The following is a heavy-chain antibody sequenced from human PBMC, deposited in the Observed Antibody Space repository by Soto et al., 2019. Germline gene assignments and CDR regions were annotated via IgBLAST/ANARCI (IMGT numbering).Heavy chain of an antibody. V-gene: IGHV4-31*03. D-gene: IGHD2-2*01. J-gene: IGHJ5*02. Sequence: PSETLSLTCTVSGGSISSGGYYWSWIRQHPGKGLEWIGYIYYSGSTYYNPSLKSRVTISVDTSKNQFSLKLSPVTAADTAVYYCAREYYCSSTSCYQEGNWFDPWGQGTLVTVSS. CDR3: AREYYCSSTSCYQEGNWFDP. CDR2: IYYSGST. CDR1: GGSISSGGYY.